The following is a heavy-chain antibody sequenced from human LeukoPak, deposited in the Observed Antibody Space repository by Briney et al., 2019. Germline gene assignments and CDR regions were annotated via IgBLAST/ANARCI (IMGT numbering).Heavy chain of an antibody. CDR2: INHSGST. Sequence: SETLSLTCTVSGGSISSGGYYWSWIRQPPGKGLEWIGEINHSGSTNYNPSLKSRVTISVDTSKNQFSLKLSSVTAADTAVYYCARSEGQALYYYDSSGYYYYWGQGTLVTVSS. V-gene: IGHV4-39*07. D-gene: IGHD3-22*01. CDR3: ARSEGQALYYYDSSGYYYY. J-gene: IGHJ4*02. CDR1: GGSISSGGYY.